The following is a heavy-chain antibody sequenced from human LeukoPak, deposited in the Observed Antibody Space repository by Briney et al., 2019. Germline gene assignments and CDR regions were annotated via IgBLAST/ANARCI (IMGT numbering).Heavy chain of an antibody. D-gene: IGHD3-22*01. CDR3: ARVSDDSSGYYSGSLDY. J-gene: IGHJ4*02. V-gene: IGHV4-59*01. CDR2: IYYSGST. CDR1: GGSISSYY. Sequence: SETLSLTCTVSGGSISSYYWSWIRPPRGKGLEGIGYIYYSGSTNYNPSIKSRVTISVDTSKIQFSLKLSSVTAADTAVYYCARVSDDSSGYYSGSLDYWGQGTLVTVSS.